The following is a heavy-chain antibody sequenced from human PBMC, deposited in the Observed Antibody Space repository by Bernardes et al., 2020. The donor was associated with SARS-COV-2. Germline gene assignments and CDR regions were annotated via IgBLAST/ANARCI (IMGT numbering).Heavy chain of an antibody. D-gene: IGHD3-9*01. CDR1: GGSISITTYY. J-gene: IGHJ3*01. CDR3: ATHAPFGDYDILTTSEGSLEF. Sequence: SETLSLTCTVSGGSISITTYYWGWIRQSPGKGLEWIASIYYSGTTYYNPSLKSRVAISIDRSESQFSLKLKSVNAADTAVYYCATHAPFGDYDILTTSEGSLEFWGQGTMVTVSS. CDR2: IYYSGTT. V-gene: IGHV4-39*01.